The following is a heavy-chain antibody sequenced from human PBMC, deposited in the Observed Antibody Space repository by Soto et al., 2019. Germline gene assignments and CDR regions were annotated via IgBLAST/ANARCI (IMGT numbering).Heavy chain of an antibody. CDR2: ITGSGGNT. CDR1: GFTFSNSA. CDR3: AKNPTDF. J-gene: IGHJ4*02. Sequence: ESGGGLVQPGESLRLSCATSGFTFSNSAMSWVRQAPGKGLEWVSGITGSGGNTYFADSVKGRFTISRDNSKNTLYLQMNSLRVEDTAVYFCAKNPTDFWGQGTLVTVSS. V-gene: IGHV3-23*01.